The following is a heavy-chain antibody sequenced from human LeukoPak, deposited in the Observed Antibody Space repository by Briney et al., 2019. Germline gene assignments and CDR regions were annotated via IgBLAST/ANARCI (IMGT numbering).Heavy chain of an antibody. CDR1: GDSISSSSSY. Sequence: PSETLSLTCTVSGDSISSSSSYWGWIRQPPGKGLEWIGSIYHSGDTYYNPSLKSRVTISVDTSKNQFSLKLNSVTAADTAVYYCARAGYGDSDFDYWGQGTLVTVSS. CDR3: ARAGYGDSDFDY. J-gene: IGHJ4*02. CDR2: IYHSGDT. V-gene: IGHV4-39*07. D-gene: IGHD4-17*01.